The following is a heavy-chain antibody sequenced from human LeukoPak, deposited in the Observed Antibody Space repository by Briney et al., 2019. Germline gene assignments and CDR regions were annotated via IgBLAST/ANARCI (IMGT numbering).Heavy chain of an antibody. Sequence: GGSLRLSCAASGFTFSTYGMHWVRQATGKGLEWVSGIGTGGDTHYPDSVKGRFTISRQNAKNSLDLQMNSLRAGDTAVYYCARAARYYDSSGAHAFDIWGQGTMVTVS. CDR1: GFTFSTYG. CDR2: IGTGGDT. V-gene: IGHV3-13*01. J-gene: IGHJ3*02. CDR3: ARAARYYDSSGAHAFDI. D-gene: IGHD3-22*01.